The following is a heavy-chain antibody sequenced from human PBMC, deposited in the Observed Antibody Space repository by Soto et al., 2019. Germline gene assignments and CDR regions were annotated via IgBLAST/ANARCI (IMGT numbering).Heavy chain of an antibody. CDR2: IYYSGST. Sequence: LSLTCTVSGGSISSSSYYWGWIRQPPGKGLEWIGSIYYSGSTYYNPSLKSRVTISVDTSKNQFSLKLSSVTAADTAVYYCASRVGSSSWANYYYGMDVWGQGTTVTVSS. D-gene: IGHD6-13*01. CDR3: ASRVGSSSWANYYYGMDV. V-gene: IGHV4-39*01. CDR1: GGSISSSSYY. J-gene: IGHJ6*02.